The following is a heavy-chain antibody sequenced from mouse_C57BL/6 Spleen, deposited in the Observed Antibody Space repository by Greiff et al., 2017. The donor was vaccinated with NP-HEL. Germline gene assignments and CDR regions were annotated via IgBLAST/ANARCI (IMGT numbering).Heavy chain of an antibody. Sequence: VQLKESGAELVRPGASVKLSCTASGFTIKDAYMHWVKQRPEQGLEWIGWIDPENGDTEYDSKFQGKATITADTSSNTAYLQLSSLTSEDTAVYYCTTEGYWGQGTTLTVSS. V-gene: IGHV14-4*01. CDR3: TTEGY. CDR1: GFTIKDAY. J-gene: IGHJ2*01. CDR2: IDPENGDT.